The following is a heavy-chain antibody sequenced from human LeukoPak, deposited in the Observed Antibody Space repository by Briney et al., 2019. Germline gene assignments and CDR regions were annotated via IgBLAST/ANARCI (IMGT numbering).Heavy chain of an antibody. Sequence: GGSLRLSCAASGFTFSSYWMNWVRQAPGKRLEWVANIKQDGSEKHYVDSVEGRFTISRDNANNSLYLQMNSLRAEDTAVYYCARGRGGLLWFGEFNSWGQGTLVTVSS. CDR1: GFTFSSYW. D-gene: IGHD3-10*01. V-gene: IGHV3-7*01. CDR2: IKQDGSEK. J-gene: IGHJ4*02. CDR3: ARGRGGLLWFGEFNS.